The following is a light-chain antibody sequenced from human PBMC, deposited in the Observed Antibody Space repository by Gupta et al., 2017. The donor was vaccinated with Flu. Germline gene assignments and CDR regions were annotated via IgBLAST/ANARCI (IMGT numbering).Light chain of an antibody. Sequence: DIQLTQSPSFLSASVGDRVTITCRASQGISSYLAWYQQKAGKAPKLLVFAASTLQSGVPSRFRGSGSGTEFTLTISSLQPEDFATYHCQQVNSYPQVTFGQGTKLELK. CDR3: QQVNSYPQVT. CDR1: QGISSY. V-gene: IGKV1-9*01. CDR2: AAS. J-gene: IGKJ2*01.